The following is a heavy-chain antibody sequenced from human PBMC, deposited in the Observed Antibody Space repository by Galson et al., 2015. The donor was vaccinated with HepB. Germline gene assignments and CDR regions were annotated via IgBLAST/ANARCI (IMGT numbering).Heavy chain of an antibody. Sequence: SVKVSCKASGYTFTSYYMHWVRQAPGQGLEWMGIINPSGGSTSYAQKFQGRVTMTRDTSTSTVYMELSSLRSKDTAVYYCARDLWGPTVTTEVGAFDIWGQGTMVTVSS. CDR1: GYTFTSYY. CDR2: INPSGGST. V-gene: IGHV1-46*01. D-gene: IGHD4-17*01. CDR3: ARDLWGPTVTTEVGAFDI. J-gene: IGHJ3*02.